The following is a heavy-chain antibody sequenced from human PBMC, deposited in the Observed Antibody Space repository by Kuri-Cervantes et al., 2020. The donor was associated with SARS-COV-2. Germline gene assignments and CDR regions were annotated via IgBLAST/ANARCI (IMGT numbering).Heavy chain of an antibody. D-gene: IGHD3-3*01. CDR3: ARVGSTIFGVVRWFDP. V-gene: IGHV4-39*07. J-gene: IGHJ5*02. CDR1: GGSISSSSYY. CDR2: IYYSGST. Sequence: SETLSLTCTVSGGSISSSSYYWGWIRQPPGKGLEWIGGIYYSGSTYYNPSLKSRVTISVDTSKNQFSLKLSSVTAADTAVYYCARVGSTIFGVVRWFDPWGQGTRVTVSS.